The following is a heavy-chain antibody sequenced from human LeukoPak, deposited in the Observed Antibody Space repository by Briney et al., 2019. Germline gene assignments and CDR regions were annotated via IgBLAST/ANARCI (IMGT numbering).Heavy chain of an antibody. J-gene: IGHJ6*03. CDR1: GYPFTSYD. Sequence: ASVKFSCKASGYPFTSYDINWVRPATGQGLEWMGWMNPNSGNTGYAQKFQGRVTMTRNTSISTAYMELSSLRSEDTAVYYCARGSVPGNGWFGELFSYYYYMDVWGKGTTVTISS. CDR3: ARGSVPGNGWFGELFSYYYYMDV. D-gene: IGHD3-10*01. V-gene: IGHV1-8*01. CDR2: MNPNSGNT.